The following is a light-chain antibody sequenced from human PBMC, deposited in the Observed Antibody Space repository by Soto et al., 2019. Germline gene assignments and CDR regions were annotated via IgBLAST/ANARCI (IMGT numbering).Light chain of an antibody. V-gene: IGKV1-5*01. CDR1: QTISSW. CDR2: DAS. Sequence: DIQMTQSPSTLSGSVGDRVTITCRASQTISSWLAWYQQKPGKAPKLLIYDASTLETGVPSRFSGSGSGTDFTLTISSLQPEDFATYYCQQYDNLPIIFGQGTRLEIK. J-gene: IGKJ5*01. CDR3: QQYDNLPII.